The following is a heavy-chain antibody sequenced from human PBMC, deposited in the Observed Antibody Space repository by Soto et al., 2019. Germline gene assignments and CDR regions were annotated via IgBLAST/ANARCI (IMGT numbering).Heavy chain of an antibody. D-gene: IGHD5-12*01. Sequence: QLRLQESGPGLVKPSDTLSLTCTVSGGSVSSGTYIWGWIRQPPGKGLEWIGSIYYNGNTYYNPSLKSRITISVDTSKNQFSLRLSSVTAADTAVYYCASELYTSGSYWGQGTLVTVSS. V-gene: IGHV4-39*01. CDR1: GGSVSSGTYI. CDR2: IYYNGNT. CDR3: ASELYTSGSY. J-gene: IGHJ4*02.